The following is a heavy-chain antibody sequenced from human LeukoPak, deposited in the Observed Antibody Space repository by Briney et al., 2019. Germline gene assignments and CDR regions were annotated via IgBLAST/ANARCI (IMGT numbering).Heavy chain of an antibody. D-gene: IGHD5-18*01. J-gene: IGHJ6*02. V-gene: IGHV1-2*02. CDR2: INPNSGGT. Sequence: ASVKVSCKASGYTFTGYYMHWVRQAPGQGLERMGWINPNSGGTNYAQKFQGRVTMTRDTSISTAYMELSRLRSDDTAVYYCARVRGDTAIPHGMDVWGQGTTVTVSS. CDR3: ARVRGDTAIPHGMDV. CDR1: GYTFTGYY.